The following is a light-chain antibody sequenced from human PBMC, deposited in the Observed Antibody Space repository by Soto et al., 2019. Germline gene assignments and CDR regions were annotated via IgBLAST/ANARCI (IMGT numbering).Light chain of an antibody. CDR1: SSDVRGYKH. CDR2: EAS. V-gene: IGLV2-14*01. J-gene: IGLJ1*01. CDR3: NSQRSSGTRV. Sequence: QSVLTQPASVSGSPGQSITISCTGTSSDVRGYKHVSWYQHHPGKAPKLMIHEASTRPSGGSHRSSGSKSGYTASPTISGLQAEDEADYYCNSQRSSGTRVFGTGTKVTVL.